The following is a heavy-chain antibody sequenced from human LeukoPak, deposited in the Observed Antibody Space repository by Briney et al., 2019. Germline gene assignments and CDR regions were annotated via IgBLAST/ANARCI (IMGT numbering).Heavy chain of an antibody. V-gene: IGHV3-30*03. CDR2: ISYDGSNK. J-gene: IGHJ4*02. CDR1: GFTFSSYG. Sequence: GRSLRLSCAASGFTFSSYGMNWVRQAPGKGLEWVAVISYDGSNKYYADSVKGRFTISKDNSKNTLFVQMSSLRAEDTAVYYCARGEYYSDTSSYFDYWGQGTLVTVSS. D-gene: IGHD3-22*01. CDR3: ARGEYYSDTSSYFDY.